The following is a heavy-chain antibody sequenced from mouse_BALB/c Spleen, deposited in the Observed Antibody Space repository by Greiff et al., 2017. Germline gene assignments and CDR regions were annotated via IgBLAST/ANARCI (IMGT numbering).Heavy chain of an antibody. V-gene: IGHV1-54*03. D-gene: IGHD1-1*02. J-gene: IGHJ4*01. CDR3: ARSDYGSAMDY. CDR2: INPGSGGT. CDR1: GYAFTNYL. Sequence: QVQLKESGAELVRPGTSVKVSCKASGYAFTNYLIEWVKQRPGQGLEWIGVINPGSGGTNYNEKFKGKATLTADKSSSTAYMQLSSLTSDDSAVYFCARSDYGSAMDYWGQGTSVTVSS.